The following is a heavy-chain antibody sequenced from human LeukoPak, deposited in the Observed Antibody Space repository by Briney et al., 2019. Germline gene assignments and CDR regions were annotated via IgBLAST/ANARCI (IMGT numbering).Heavy chain of an antibody. Sequence: ASVEVSCKASGYTFTSYGISWVRQAPGQGLEWMGWISAYNGNTNYAQKLQGRVTMTTVTSTSTAYMELRSLRSDDTAVYYCARDYNYYDSSGGTWGQGTLVTVSS. CDR3: ARDYNYYDSSGGT. CDR1: GYTFTSYG. V-gene: IGHV1-18*01. J-gene: IGHJ5*02. CDR2: ISAYNGNT. D-gene: IGHD3-22*01.